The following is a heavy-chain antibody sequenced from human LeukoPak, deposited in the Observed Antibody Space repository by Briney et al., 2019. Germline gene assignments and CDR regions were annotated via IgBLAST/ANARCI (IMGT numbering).Heavy chain of an antibody. V-gene: IGHV5-10-1*01. CDR2: IDPSDSYT. CDR1: GYSFTSYW. Sequence: GESLKISCKGSGYSFTSYWISWVRQMPGKGLEWMGRIDPSDSYTNYSPSFQGHVTISADKSISTAYLQWSSLKATDTAMYYCARKEYSSSWYSMDVWGKGTTVTVSS. CDR3: ARKEYSSSWYSMDV. D-gene: IGHD6-13*01. J-gene: IGHJ6*04.